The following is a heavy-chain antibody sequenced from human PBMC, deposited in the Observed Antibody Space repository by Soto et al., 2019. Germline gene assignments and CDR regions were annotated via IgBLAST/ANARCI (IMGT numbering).Heavy chain of an antibody. Sequence: QVQLVQSGPEVKKPGSSVKVSCKASGGTFSSYAISWVRQAPGQGLEWMGGIIPIFGTANYAQQFQGRVTITADESTRTASIELSRFRSEDTAVVYCASGLAAGTIGSYGKKVCSQGSTVTVSS. V-gene: IGHV1-69*12. CDR1: GGTFSSYA. J-gene: IGHJ6*02. CDR3: ASGLAAGTIGSYGKKV. D-gene: IGHD6-13*01. CDR2: IIPIFGTA.